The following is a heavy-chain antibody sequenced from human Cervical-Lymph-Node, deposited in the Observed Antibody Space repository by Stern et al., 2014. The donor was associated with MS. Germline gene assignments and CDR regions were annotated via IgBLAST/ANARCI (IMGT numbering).Heavy chain of an antibody. J-gene: IGHJ4*02. CDR2: VDPNSGGT. V-gene: IGHV1-2*02. Sequence: VQLVESGAEVKKPGASVKVSCKASGYTFTNYYIHLVRQAPGQGLEWMGWVDPNSGGTNYAQKSQGRVTMTRDTSISTAYMELSRLTSDDTAVYYCARGRGDARPYYFDYWGQGTLVTVSS. CDR3: ARGRGDARPYYFDY. D-gene: IGHD4-17*01. CDR1: GYTFTNYY.